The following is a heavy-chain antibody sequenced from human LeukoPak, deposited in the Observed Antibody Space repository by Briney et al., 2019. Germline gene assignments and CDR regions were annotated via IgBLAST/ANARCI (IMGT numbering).Heavy chain of an antibody. V-gene: IGHV1-69*01. CDR2: IIPIFGTA. D-gene: IGHD3-22*01. CDR1: GYSFTSYW. CDR3: ARGYYYDSSGYLR. Sequence: KISCKGSGYSFTSYWIGWVRQAPGQGLEWMGGIIPIFGTANYAQKFQGRVTITADESTSTAYMELSSLRSEDTAVYYCARGYYYDSSGYLRWGQGTLVTVSS. J-gene: IGHJ4*02.